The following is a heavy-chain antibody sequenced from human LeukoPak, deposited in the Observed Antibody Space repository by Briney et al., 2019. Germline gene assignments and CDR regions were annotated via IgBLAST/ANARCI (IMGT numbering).Heavy chain of an antibody. CDR3: ARGLVYSSSWLSFYYYYYMDV. J-gene: IGHJ6*03. D-gene: IGHD6-13*01. CDR1: GGTFSSYA. V-gene: IGHV1-69*05. Sequence: SVKVSCKASGGTFSSYAISWVRQAPGQGLERMGGIIPIFGTANYAQKFQGRVTITTDESTSTAYMELSSLRSEDTAVYYCARGLVYSSSWLSFYYYYYMDVWGKGTTVTVSS. CDR2: IIPIFGTA.